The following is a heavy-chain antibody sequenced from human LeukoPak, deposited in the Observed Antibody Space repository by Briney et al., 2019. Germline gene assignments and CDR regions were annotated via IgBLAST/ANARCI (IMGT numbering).Heavy chain of an antibody. V-gene: IGHV3-9*01. CDR2: ISWNSGSI. D-gene: IGHD5-12*01. Sequence: PGGSLRLSCAASGFTFDDYAMHWVRQAPGKGLEWVSGISWNSGSIGYADSVKGRFTISRDNAKNSLYLQMNSLRAEDTALYYCAKDKRIDSGYVFDYWGQGTLVAVSS. J-gene: IGHJ4*02. CDR1: GFTFDDYA. CDR3: AKDKRIDSGYVFDY.